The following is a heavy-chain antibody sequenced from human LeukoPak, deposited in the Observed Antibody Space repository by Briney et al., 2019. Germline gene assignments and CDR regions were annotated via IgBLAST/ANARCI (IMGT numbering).Heavy chain of an antibody. CDR1: GGSISSYY. Sequence: WETLSLTCTVSGGSISSYYWSWIRQPAGKGLEWIGRIYTSGSTNYNPSLKSRVTMSVDTSKNQFSLKLSSVTAADTAVYYCAASRVRFSIAAAGTEAYWGQGTLVTVSS. V-gene: IGHV4-4*07. D-gene: IGHD6-13*01. J-gene: IGHJ4*02. CDR3: AASRVRFSIAAAGTEAY. CDR2: IYTSGST.